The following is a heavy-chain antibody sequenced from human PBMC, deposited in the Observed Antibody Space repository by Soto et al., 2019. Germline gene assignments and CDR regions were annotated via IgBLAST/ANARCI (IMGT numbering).Heavy chain of an antibody. D-gene: IGHD6-19*01. CDR3: ARAVGDPLYYLDY. V-gene: IGHV4-59*08. CDR1: SDSISSYY. Sequence: QVQLQESGPGLVRPSETLSLTCTVSSDSISSYYWIWIRQSPGKGLEWIGYTDYSGNTNYNPSLKSRVTISGDTSKNQFSLRLSSVTAADTAVYYCARAVGDPLYYLDYWGQGTLVTV. J-gene: IGHJ4*02. CDR2: TDYSGNT.